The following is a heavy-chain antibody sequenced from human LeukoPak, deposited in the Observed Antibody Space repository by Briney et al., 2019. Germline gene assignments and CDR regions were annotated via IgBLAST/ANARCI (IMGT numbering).Heavy chain of an antibody. CDR3: ARVSRAETTVPDVDAFDI. CDR2: ISWDGGST. CDR1: GFTFDDYT. D-gene: IGHD4-17*01. Sequence: GGSLRLSCAASGFTFDDYTMHWVRQAPGKGLEWVSLISWDGGSTYYADSVKGRFTISRDNSKNTLYLQMNSPRAEDTAVYYCARVSRAETTVPDVDAFDIWGQGTMVTVSS. V-gene: IGHV3-43*01. J-gene: IGHJ3*02.